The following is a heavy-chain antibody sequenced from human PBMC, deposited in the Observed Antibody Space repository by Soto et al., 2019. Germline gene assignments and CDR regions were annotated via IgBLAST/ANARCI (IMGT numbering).Heavy chain of an antibody. CDR1: GASLRREIYY. V-gene: IGHV4-61*01. Sequence: QVQLQESGPGLVEPSQTLSLSCSVSGASLRREIYYWNWIRQSPGKGLEWVGYGSYFGSSKYNPTLESRVTISLDASKNQFSLELTSVTAADRAVYYCARMNALSDALDVWGQGTLVNVSS. CDR3: ARMNALSDALDV. J-gene: IGHJ3*01. CDR2: GSYFGSS. D-gene: IGHD1-1*01.